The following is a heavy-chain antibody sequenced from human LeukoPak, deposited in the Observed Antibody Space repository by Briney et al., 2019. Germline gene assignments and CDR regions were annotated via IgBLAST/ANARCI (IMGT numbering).Heavy chain of an antibody. D-gene: IGHD4-23*01. Sequence: GGSLRLSCAASGFTFSSYSMNWVRQAPGKGLEWVSYISSSSSTIYYADSVKGRFTISRDNAKNSLYLQMNSLRAEDTAVYYCARPIQHGDKGALDYWGQGTVVTVSS. V-gene: IGHV3-48*01. CDR1: GFTFSSYS. CDR2: ISSSSSTI. J-gene: IGHJ4*02. CDR3: ARPIQHGDKGALDY.